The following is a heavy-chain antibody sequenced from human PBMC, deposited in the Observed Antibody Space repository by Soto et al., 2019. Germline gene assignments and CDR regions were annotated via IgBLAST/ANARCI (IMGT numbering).Heavy chain of an antibody. J-gene: IGHJ4*02. V-gene: IGHV4-59*01. CDR1: GGSISGYY. CDR3: ARESYYGSGATVVAY. D-gene: IGHD3-10*01. Sequence: PXXTLSLPFTVSGGSISGYYWRWIPQPLGKGLEWIGYIYYSGTTSYNPSLNSRVTMSVDTSKNQFSLKVNSVTAADTAVYYCARESYYGSGATVVAYWGQGTLVTVSS. CDR2: IYYSGTT.